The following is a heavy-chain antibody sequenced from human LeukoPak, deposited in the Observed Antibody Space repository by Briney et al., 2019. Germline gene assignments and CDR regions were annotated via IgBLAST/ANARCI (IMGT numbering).Heavy chain of an antibody. V-gene: IGHV3-66*01. D-gene: IGHD6-13*01. Sequence: PGGSLRLSCAASGFTVSSNYMSWVRQAQGKGREGVSVIYSGGSTYYADSVKRRFTISRDNSKNTLYLQMNSLRAEDTAVYYCARANIAAAGLFDYWGQGTLVTVSS. CDR2: IYSGGST. J-gene: IGHJ4*02. CDR3: ARANIAAAGLFDY. CDR1: GFTVSSNY.